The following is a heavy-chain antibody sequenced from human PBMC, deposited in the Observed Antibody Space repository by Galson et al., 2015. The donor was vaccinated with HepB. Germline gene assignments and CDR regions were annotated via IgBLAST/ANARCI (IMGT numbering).Heavy chain of an antibody. Sequence: SVKVSCKASGYTFTGYYMHWVRQAPGQGLEWMGWINPNSGGTNYAQKFQGWVTMTRDTSISTAYMELSRLRSDDTAVYYCARGGTVNAYYYYYGMDAWGQGTTVTVSS. D-gene: IGHD4-17*01. CDR2: INPNSGGT. CDR3: ARGGTVNAYYYYYGMDA. J-gene: IGHJ6*02. V-gene: IGHV1-2*04. CDR1: GYTFTGYY.